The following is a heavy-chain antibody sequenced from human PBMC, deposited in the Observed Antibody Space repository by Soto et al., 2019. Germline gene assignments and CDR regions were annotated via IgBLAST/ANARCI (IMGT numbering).Heavy chain of an antibody. CDR1: GYTFTGYY. V-gene: IGHV1-2*02. D-gene: IGHD3-3*01. J-gene: IGHJ4*02. CDR2: INPNSGGT. Sequence: VASVKVSCKASGYTFTGYYMHWVRQAPGQGLEWMGWINPNSGGTNYAQKFQGRVTMTRDTSISTAYMELNSLSVEDTAVYYCVRWGYYDFWSGPPFDYWGQGTLVTVSS. CDR3: VRWGYYDFWSGPPFDY.